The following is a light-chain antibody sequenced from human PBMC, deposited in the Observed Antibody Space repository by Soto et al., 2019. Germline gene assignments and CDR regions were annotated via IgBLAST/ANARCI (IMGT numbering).Light chain of an antibody. CDR1: SSNIGSNT. J-gene: IGLJ2*01. Sequence: QSVLTQPPSASGSPGQRGTISCSGSSSNIGSNTVNWYQQLPGTAPKLLIYSNNQRPSGVPDRFSGSKSGISASLAISGLQSEDEADYYCAAWDDSLNGVVFGGRTKLTVL. CDR3: AAWDDSLNGVV. CDR2: SNN. V-gene: IGLV1-44*01.